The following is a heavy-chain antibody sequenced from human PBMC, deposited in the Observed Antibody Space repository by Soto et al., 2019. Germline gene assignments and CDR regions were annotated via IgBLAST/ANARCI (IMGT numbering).Heavy chain of an antibody. CDR3: ARRYCSGGSCLFDAFDI. CDR2: IYPGDPDT. V-gene: IGHV5-51*01. Sequence: EVQLVQSGAEVKKPGESLKISCKGSGYSFTSYWIGWVRQMPGKGLEWMGIIYPGDPDTRYSPSFQGQVTISADKSISTAYLQWSSLKASDTAMYYCARRYCSGGSCLFDAFDIWGQGTMVTVSS. J-gene: IGHJ3*02. CDR1: GYSFTSYW. D-gene: IGHD2-15*01.